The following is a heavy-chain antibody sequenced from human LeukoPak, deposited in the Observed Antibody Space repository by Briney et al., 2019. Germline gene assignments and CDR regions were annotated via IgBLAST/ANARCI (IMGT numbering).Heavy chain of an antibody. CDR3: AKSNIVATCFDY. J-gene: IGHJ4*02. D-gene: IGHD5-12*01. V-gene: IGHV3-23*01. CDR1: GFTFSSYA. Sequence: GGSLRLSCAASGFTFSSYAMSWVRQAPGKGLELVSAISGSGGSTYYADSVKGRFTISRDNSKNTLYLQRNSLRAEDTAVYYCAKSNIVATCFDYWGQGTLVTVSS. CDR2: ISGSGGST.